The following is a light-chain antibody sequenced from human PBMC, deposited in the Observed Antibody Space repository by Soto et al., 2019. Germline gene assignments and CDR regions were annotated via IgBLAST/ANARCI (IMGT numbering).Light chain of an antibody. CDR1: QSVSSSY. J-gene: IGKJ2*01. CDR3: QQYGSSPPIYT. Sequence: EIVLTQSPGTLSLSPGERATLSCRASQSVSSSYLAWYQQKPGQAPRLLIYGASSRATGIPDRFSGSGSGTEFTLTISRLEPEDFAVYYCQQYGSSPPIYTFGQGTKLEIK. CDR2: GAS. V-gene: IGKV3-20*01.